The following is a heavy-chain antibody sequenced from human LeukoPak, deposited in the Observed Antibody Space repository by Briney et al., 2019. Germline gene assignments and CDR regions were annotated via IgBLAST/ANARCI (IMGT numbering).Heavy chain of an antibody. Sequence: PSETLSFTCTVSGGSISSYYWSWIRQPPGKGLEWIGYIYYSGSTNYNPSLKSRVTISVDTSKNQFSLKLSSVTAADTAVYYCARGSLGVVKVPFDYWGQGTLVTVSS. V-gene: IGHV4-59*01. CDR2: IYYSGST. CDR3: ARGSLGVVKVPFDY. J-gene: IGHJ4*02. D-gene: IGHD3-3*01. CDR1: GGSISSYY.